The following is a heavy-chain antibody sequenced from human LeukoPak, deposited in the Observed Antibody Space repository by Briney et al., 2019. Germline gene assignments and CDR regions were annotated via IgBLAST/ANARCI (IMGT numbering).Heavy chain of an antibody. J-gene: IGHJ6*02. Sequence: GASLRLSCAASGFTFTTYAMTWVRQAPGKGLEWVSSIGAGGAATFYSDSVKGRFTISRDNSMNTLYLQMNSLRADDTAVYYCGRPTKFWLIRGDGVDVWGQGTTVTVSS. CDR3: GRPTKFWLIRGDGVDV. V-gene: IGHV3-23*01. CDR1: GFTFTTYA. D-gene: IGHD6-19*01. CDR2: IGAGGAAT.